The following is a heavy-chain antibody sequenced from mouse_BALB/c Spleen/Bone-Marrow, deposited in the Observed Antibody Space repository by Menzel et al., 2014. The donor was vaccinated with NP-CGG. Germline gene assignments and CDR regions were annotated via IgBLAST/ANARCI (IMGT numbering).Heavy chain of an antibody. D-gene: IGHD1-1*01. CDR2: IDTSDSYT. Sequence: QVQLQQSGAELVMPGASVKMSCKASGYTFTDYWMHWVKQRPGQGLERIGAIDTSDSYTSYNQKFKGKATLTVDESSSTAYMQLSSLTSEDSAVYYCARDYYGRGWYFDVWGAGTTVTVPS. J-gene: IGHJ1*01. V-gene: IGHV1-69*01. CDR1: GYTFTDYW. CDR3: ARDYYGRGWYFDV.